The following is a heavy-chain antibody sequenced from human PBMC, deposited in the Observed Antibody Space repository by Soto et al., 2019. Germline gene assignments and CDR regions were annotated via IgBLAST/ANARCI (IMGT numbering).Heavy chain of an antibody. CDR2: ISGDGRST. Sequence: EVQLVESGGGLVQPGGSLRLSCTASGVTFNNYWLHWVRQAPGKGLVWVSRISGDGRSTTYEDSVKGRFTISRDNAKNTVYLQMNSLRAEDTAVYHCAVGGYSGAGIYYLTEHWGQGTLVTVSS. CDR1: GVTFNNYW. J-gene: IGHJ1*01. V-gene: IGHV3-74*01. CDR3: AVGGYSGAGIYYLTEH. D-gene: IGHD3-10*01.